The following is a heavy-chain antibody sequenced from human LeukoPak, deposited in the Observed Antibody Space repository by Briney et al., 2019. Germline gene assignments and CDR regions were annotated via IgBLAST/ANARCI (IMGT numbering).Heavy chain of an antibody. J-gene: IGHJ4*02. CDR2: ISGYGGST. Sequence: GGSLRLSCAASGFTFDDYGMSWVRQAPGKGLEWVSGISGYGGSTYYADSVKGRFTISRDNSKNTLYLQMNSLRAEDTAIYYCAKTPLAVAPGDYFDYWGQGTLVTVSS. V-gene: IGHV3-23*01. CDR1: GFTFDDYG. D-gene: IGHD6-19*01. CDR3: AKTPLAVAPGDYFDY.